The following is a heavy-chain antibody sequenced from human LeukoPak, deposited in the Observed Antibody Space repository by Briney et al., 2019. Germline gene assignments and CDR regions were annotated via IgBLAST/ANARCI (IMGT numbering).Heavy chain of an antibody. CDR1: GYTFTSYD. D-gene: IGHD3-9*01. CDR3: ARGHGRYFDWSSPDTVRYGMDV. CDR2: MNPNSGNT. Sequence: ASVKVSCKASGYTFTSYDINWVRQATGQGLEWMGWMNPNSGNTGYAQKFQGRVTMTRNTSISTAYMELSSLRSEDTAVYYCARGHGRYFDWSSPDTVRYGMDVWGQGTTVTVSS. V-gene: IGHV1-8*01. J-gene: IGHJ6*02.